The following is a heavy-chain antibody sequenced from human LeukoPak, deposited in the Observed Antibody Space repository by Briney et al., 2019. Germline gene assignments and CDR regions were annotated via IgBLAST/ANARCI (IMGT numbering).Heavy chain of an antibody. D-gene: IGHD6-13*01. CDR2: IKQDGSET. Sequence: GGSLRLSCAASGFTFSLYWMIWVRQAPGKGLEWVANIKQDGSETYYVDSVKGRFTISRDNAKNSLYLQMNSLRAEDTAVYYCAKDNAESSIAAANWFDPWGQGTLVTVSS. J-gene: IGHJ5*02. V-gene: IGHV3-7*01. CDR3: AKDNAESSIAAANWFDP. CDR1: GFTFSLYW.